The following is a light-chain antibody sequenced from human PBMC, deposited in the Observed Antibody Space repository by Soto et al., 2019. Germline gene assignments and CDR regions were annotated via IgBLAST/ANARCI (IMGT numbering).Light chain of an antibody. V-gene: IGKV1-5*01. CDR1: QSISSNY. CDR3: QQYNSYPWT. CDR2: DAS. Sequence: TQSPGTLSLSPGERATLSCRASQSISSNYLAWYQHQPGKAPKLLIYDASSLESGVPSRFSGSGSGTEFTLTISSLQPDDFATYYCQQYNSYPWTFGQGTKVDIK. J-gene: IGKJ1*01.